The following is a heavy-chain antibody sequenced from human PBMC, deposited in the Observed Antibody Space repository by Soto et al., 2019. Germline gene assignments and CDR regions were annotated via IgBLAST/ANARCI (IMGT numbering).Heavy chain of an antibody. CDR3: ARQMPARGYRVYGDYDDYMGV. J-gene: IGHJ6*03. D-gene: IGHD5-18*01. CDR2: IIYTGST. CDR1: GRSVSCANYY. V-gene: IGHV4-39*01. Sequence: SETLSLACIVSGRSVSCANYYWAWLHQPPGKGWEWFGSIIYTGSTYYNPYLKSRVTISVDTSNNGLSLELTSVTDTDTAAFYCARQMPARGYRVYGDYDDYMGVWGKGTTGTGSS.